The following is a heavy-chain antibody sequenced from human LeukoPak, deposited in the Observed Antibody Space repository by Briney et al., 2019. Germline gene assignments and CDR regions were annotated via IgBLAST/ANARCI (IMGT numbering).Heavy chain of an antibody. CDR1: GGSFSGYY. J-gene: IGHJ4*02. V-gene: IGHV4-34*01. Sequence: PSETLSLTCAVYGGSFSGYYWSWIRQPPGKGLEWIGEINHSGSTNYDPSLKSRVTISVDTSKNQFSLKLSSVTAADTAVYYCASQPLVAPSKIDYWGQGTLVTVSS. CDR3: ASQPLVAPSKIDY. D-gene: IGHD2-15*01. CDR2: INHSGST.